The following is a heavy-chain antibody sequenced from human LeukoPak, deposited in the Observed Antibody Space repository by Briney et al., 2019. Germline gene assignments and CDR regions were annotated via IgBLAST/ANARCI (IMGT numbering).Heavy chain of an antibody. Sequence: ASVKVSCKASGGTFSSYAISWVRQAPGQGLEWMGGVIPIFGTANYAQKFQGRVTITADESTSTAYMELSSLRSEDTAVYYCARVPSRGGWFDPRGQGTLVTVSS. J-gene: IGHJ5*02. D-gene: IGHD3-16*01. CDR3: ARVPSRGGWFDP. V-gene: IGHV1-69*13. CDR1: GGTFSSYA. CDR2: VIPIFGTA.